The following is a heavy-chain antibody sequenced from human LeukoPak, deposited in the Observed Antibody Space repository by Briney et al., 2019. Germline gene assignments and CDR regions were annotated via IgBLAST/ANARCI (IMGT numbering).Heavy chain of an antibody. CDR1: GFTFSSYS. V-gene: IGHV3-23*01. CDR3: AIHPPASFDY. CDR2: ISGSGGST. J-gene: IGHJ4*02. Sequence: GGSLRLSCAASGFTFSSYSMNWVRQAPGNGLEWVSAISGSGGSTYYADSVKGRFTISRDNSKNTLYLQMNSLRAEDTAVYYCAIHPPASFDYWGQGTLVTVSS.